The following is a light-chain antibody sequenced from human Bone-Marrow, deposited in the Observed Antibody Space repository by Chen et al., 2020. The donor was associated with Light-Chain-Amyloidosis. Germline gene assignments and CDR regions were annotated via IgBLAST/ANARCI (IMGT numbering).Light chain of an antibody. CDR1: SSNIGASYD. V-gene: IGLV1-40*01. J-gene: IGLJ2*01. CDR2: GDS. Sequence: QSVLTQPPSVSGAPGQRVTISCTGNSSNIGASYDVHWYQQFPGTDPKLLLYGDSDRPSRLPDRFSGSKSGTSASLAITGLQPEDEADYYCQSYDSSLSGSVFGGGTKLTVL. CDR3: QSYDSSLSGSV.